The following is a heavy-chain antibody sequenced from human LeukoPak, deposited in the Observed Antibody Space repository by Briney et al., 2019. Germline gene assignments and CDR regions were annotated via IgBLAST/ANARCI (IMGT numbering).Heavy chain of an antibody. D-gene: IGHD3-16*02. Sequence: SETLSLTCTVSGGSISSYYWSLIRQPPGKGLEGIGDIYYSGSTNYNPSLKSRVTISADTSKNQFSLKLSSVTAADTAVYYCARAFGGDWGSYREFDYWGQGTLVTVSS. CDR1: GGSISSYY. J-gene: IGHJ4*02. V-gene: IGHV4-59*01. CDR3: ARAFGGDWGSYREFDY. CDR2: IYYSGST.